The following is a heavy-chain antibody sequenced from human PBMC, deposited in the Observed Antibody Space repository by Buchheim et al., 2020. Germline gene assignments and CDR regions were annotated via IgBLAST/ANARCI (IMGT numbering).Heavy chain of an antibody. CDR2: ISYAGSDK. Sequence: QVQLVESGGGVVQPGRSLRLSCAASGFTFSTYAMHWVRQAPGKGLEWVAVISYAGSDKHHADSVKGRFTVSRDNSKKTLYLQMNSLRAQDTAVYFCARDPGGPSADYYFDFWGQGTL. CDR3: ARDPGGPSADYYFDF. V-gene: IGHV3-30*04. D-gene: IGHD4-23*01. J-gene: IGHJ4*02. CDR1: GFTFSTYA.